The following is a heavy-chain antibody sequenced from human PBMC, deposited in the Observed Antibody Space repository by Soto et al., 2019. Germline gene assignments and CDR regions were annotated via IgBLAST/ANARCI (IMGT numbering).Heavy chain of an antibody. V-gene: IGHV3-64D*06. J-gene: IGHJ6*02. CDR2: LSSNGIGT. D-gene: IGHD6-13*01. CDR1: GFTVSSFG. CDR3: VKDMGQAAVGIRYPYGLDV. Sequence: SLRLSCSGSGFTVSSFGMHWVRQAPGKGLEHVSTLSSNGIGTYYADSVKGRFTFSRDTSKNTLYLQMSSLRTEDTAVCYCVKDMGQAAVGIRYPYGLDVWGLGTTVTVSS.